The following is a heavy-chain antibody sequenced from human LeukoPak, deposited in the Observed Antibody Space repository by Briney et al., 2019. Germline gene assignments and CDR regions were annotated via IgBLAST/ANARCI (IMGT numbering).Heavy chain of an antibody. CDR3: ARDWPWHHLGGGAFDI. V-gene: IGHV3-7*04. CDR1: GFTFSGYG. Sequence: GGSPRLSCAASGFTFSGYGMSWVRQAPGKGVGWVANIKRDDSEKYYVDSVKGRFTISTDKAKNSLFMQMNRLRAEDTAVYYCARDWPWHHLGGGAFDIWGRGTMATVSS. CDR2: IKRDDSEK. D-gene: IGHD4-23*01. J-gene: IGHJ3*02.